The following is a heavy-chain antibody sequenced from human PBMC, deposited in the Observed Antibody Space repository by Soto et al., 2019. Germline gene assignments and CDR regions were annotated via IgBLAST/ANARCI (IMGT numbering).Heavy chain of an antibody. D-gene: IGHD3-22*01. CDR1: GRSISSGGYY. CDR2: ISYSGIT. CDR3: ARVVSRDYYLLDY. V-gene: IGHV4-31*03. J-gene: IGHJ4*02. Sequence: QVQLQESGPGLVKPSQTLSLTCTVSGRSISSGGYYWGWIRQHPGKGLEWIGYISYSGITDYHPSLYSRLSISADTSKNQFSLELSSVTAADTAVYYCARVVSRDYYLLDYWGRGTRVTVSS.